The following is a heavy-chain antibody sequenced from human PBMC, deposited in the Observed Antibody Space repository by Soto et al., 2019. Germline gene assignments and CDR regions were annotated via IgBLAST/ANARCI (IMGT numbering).Heavy chain of an antibody. CDR3: ARVLSGSSLFDY. V-gene: IGHV4-59*01. D-gene: IGHD1-26*01. Sequence: KTSETLSLTXTVSGGSIISDYWGWIRQPPGKGLEWIGYISYSGSTNYNPSLKSLVTISVDTSKNQFSLKLSSVTAADTAVYYCARVLSGSSLFDYWGQGTLVTVSS. J-gene: IGHJ4*02. CDR2: ISYSGST. CDR1: GGSIISDY.